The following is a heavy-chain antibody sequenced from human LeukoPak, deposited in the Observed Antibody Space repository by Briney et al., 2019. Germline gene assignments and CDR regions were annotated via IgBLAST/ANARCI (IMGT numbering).Heavy chain of an antibody. D-gene: IGHD3-10*01. CDR2: ISGSGGST. CDR1: GFTLCNYG. J-gene: IGHJ4*02. Sequence: GGFLRLSCAAPGFTLCNYGLSWVRPAPGKGLEWVSAISGSGGSTYYADSVKGRFTISRDNSKNTLYLQMNSLRAEDTAVYYCAKDRAMVQGVMPFDYWGQGTLVTVSS. V-gene: IGHV3-23*01. CDR3: AKDRAMVQGVMPFDY.